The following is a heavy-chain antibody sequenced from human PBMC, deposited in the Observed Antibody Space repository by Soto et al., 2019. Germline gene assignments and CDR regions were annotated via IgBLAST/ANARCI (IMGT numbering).Heavy chain of an antibody. D-gene: IGHD2-15*01. CDR3: AREPYGYCSGGSCYSAAFDI. CDR1: GFTVSSNY. CDR2: IYSGGST. V-gene: IGHV3-66*01. Sequence: PGGSLRLSCAASGFTVSSNYMSWVRRAPGKKLEWVSVIYSGGSTYYSDSAKGRFTISRDNSKNTLYLQMNSLRAEDTAVYYCAREPYGYCSGGSCYSAAFDIWGQGTMVTVSS. J-gene: IGHJ3*02.